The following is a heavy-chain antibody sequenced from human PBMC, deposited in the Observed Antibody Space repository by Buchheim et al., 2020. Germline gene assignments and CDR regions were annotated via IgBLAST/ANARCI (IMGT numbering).Heavy chain of an antibody. V-gene: IGHV3-30*02. CDR1: GFTFSSYG. D-gene: IGHD3-22*01. CDR3: AKDSLGYYDSSGYNPRWYYYGMDV. CDR2: IRYDGSNK. J-gene: IGHJ6*02. Sequence: QVQLVESGGGVVQPGRSLRLSCAASGFTFSSYGMHWVRQAPGKGLEWVAFIRYDGSNKYYADSVKGRFTISSDNSKNTLYLQMNSLRAEDTAVYYCAKDSLGYYDSSGYNPRWYYYGMDVWGQGTT.